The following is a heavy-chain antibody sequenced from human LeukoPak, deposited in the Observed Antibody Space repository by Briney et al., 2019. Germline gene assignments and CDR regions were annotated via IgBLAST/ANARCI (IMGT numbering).Heavy chain of an antibody. CDR1: GYAFTSYG. V-gene: IGHV1-18*01. J-gene: IGHJ3*02. Sequence: GASMKVSCKASGYAFTSYGISWVRQAPGQGLEWMGWISAYNGNTNYAQKLQGRVTMTTDTSTSTAYMELRSLRSDDTAVYYCARVGYCTNGVCYDAFDIWGQGTMVTVSS. CDR3: ARVGYCTNGVCYDAFDI. D-gene: IGHD2-8*01. CDR2: ISAYNGNT.